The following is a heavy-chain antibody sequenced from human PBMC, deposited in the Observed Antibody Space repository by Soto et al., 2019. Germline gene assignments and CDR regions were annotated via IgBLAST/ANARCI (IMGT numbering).Heavy chain of an antibody. J-gene: IGHJ4*01. CDR3: AKGYYSGYDLAYFDY. D-gene: IGHD5-12*01. V-gene: IGHV3-23*01. Sequence: EVQLLESGGGLVQPGGSLRLSCAASGFSFDDYAMTWVRQAAGKGLEWVSAISGSGDNTYYADSVKGRFTISRDNSKNTLYLQLNSLRAEDTAVYYCAKGYYSGYDLAYFDYWGHGTLVTVSS. CDR1: GFSFDDYA. CDR2: ISGSGDNT.